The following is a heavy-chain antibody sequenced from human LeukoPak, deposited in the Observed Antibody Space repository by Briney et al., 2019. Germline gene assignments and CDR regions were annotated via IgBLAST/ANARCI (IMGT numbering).Heavy chain of an antibody. V-gene: IGHV3-23*01. CDR2: ITGSGGST. D-gene: IGHD3-22*01. Sequence: GGSLRLSCAVSGIALSNYGMSWVRQAPGEGLEWVAGITGSGGSTNYADSVKGRFTISRDNPKNTLYLQMNSLRAEDTAVYFCAKRGVVIRVILVGFHKEAYYFDSWGQGALVTVSS. CDR1: GIALSNYG. CDR3: AKRGVVIRVILVGFHKEAYYFDS. J-gene: IGHJ4*02.